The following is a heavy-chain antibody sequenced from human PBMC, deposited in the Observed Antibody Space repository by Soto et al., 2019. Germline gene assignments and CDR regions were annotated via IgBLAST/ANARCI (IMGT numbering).Heavy chain of an antibody. CDR3: ARGRSFSYDATPPPMFDP. CDR2: IGTLSDT. V-gene: IGHV3-13*01. Sequence: PGGSLRLSCAGSGFTFSTFDIHWVRQAPGKGLEWVSGIGTLSDTFYAASVQGRFTISRQNAKNSVYLQMNSLRAGDTPFYCCARGRSFSYDATPPPMFDPWGEGTLVTVPS. D-gene: IGHD3-22*01. CDR1: GFTFSTFD. J-gene: IGHJ5*02.